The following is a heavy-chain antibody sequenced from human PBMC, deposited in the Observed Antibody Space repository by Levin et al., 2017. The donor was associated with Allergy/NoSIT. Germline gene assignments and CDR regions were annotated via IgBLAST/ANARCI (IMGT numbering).Heavy chain of an antibody. CDR2: IIPIFGTA. D-gene: IGHD5-12*01. V-gene: IGHV1-69*06. CDR1: GGTFSSYA. Sequence: SVKVSCKASGGTFSSYAISWVRQAPGQGLEWMGGIIPIFGTANYAQKFQGRVTITADKSTSTAYMELSSLRSEDTAVYYCARDWAYSGYDYGIDYWGQGTLVTVSS. J-gene: IGHJ4*02. CDR3: ARDWAYSGYDYGIDY.